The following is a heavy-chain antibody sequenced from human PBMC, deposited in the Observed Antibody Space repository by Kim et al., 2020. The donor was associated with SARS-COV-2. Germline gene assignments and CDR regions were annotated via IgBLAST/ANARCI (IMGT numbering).Heavy chain of an antibody. CDR2: IIPIFGTA. V-gene: IGHV1-69*13. J-gene: IGHJ4*02. CDR3: ARALAARPFFDY. D-gene: IGHD6-6*01. CDR1: GGTFSSYA. Sequence: SVKVSCKASGGTFSSYAISWVRQAPGQGLEWMGGIIPIFGTANYAQKFQGRVTITADESTSTAYMELSSLRSEDTAVYYCARALAARPFFDYWGQGTLVTVSS.